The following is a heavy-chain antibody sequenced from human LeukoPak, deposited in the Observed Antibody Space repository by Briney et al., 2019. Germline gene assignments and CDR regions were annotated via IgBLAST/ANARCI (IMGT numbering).Heavy chain of an antibody. D-gene: IGHD3-22*01. CDR2: IYYSGST. CDR3: ARQIDDSSGYSHPDAFDI. J-gene: IGHJ3*02. V-gene: IGHV4-59*05. Sequence: KPSETLSLTCTVSGGSISSYYWSWIRQPPGKGLEWIGSIYYSGSTYYNPSLKSRVTIPVDTSKNQFSLKLSSVTAADTAVYYCARQIDDSSGYSHPDAFDIWGQGTMVTVSS. CDR1: GGSISSYY.